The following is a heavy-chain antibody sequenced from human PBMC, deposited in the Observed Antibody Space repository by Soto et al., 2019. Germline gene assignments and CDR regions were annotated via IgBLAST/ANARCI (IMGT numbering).Heavy chain of an antibody. CDR1: GFTFDDYA. J-gene: IGHJ4*02. CDR3: AKDHGLDHTFDY. Sequence: GGSLRLSCAASGFTFDDYAMHWVRQAPGKGLEWVSGISWNSGSIGYADSVKGRFTISRDNAKNSLYLQMNSLRAEDTALYYCAKDHGLDHTFDYWGQGTLVTVSS. V-gene: IGHV3-9*01. D-gene: IGHD4-17*01. CDR2: ISWNSGSI.